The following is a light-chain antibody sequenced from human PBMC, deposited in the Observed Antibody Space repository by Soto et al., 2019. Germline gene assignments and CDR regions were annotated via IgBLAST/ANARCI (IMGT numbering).Light chain of an antibody. CDR2: GAS. J-gene: IGKJ1*01. Sequence: TDSRCTLSVSAGERATLSCRASQSVSNSYLAWYQQKPGQAPRLLIYGASSRATGIPDRFSGSGSGTDFALTISRLEPEDYAVYHCQQYGGSPWTFGQGTKVDIK. CDR3: QQYGGSPWT. V-gene: IGKV3-20*01. CDR1: QSVSNSY.